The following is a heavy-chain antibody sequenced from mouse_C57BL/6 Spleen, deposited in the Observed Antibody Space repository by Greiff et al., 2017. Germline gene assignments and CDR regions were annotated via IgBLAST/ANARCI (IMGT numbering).Heavy chain of an antibody. CDR1: GYAFSSSW. Sequence: VQLQESGPELVKPGASVKISCKASGYAFSSSWMNWVKQRPGKGLEWIGRIYPGDGDTNYNGKFKGKATLTADKSSSTAYMQLSSLTSEDSAVYFCARTYYDGSSLYAMDYWGQGTSVTVSS. V-gene: IGHV1-82*01. CDR3: ARTYYDGSSLYAMDY. J-gene: IGHJ4*01. CDR2: IYPGDGDT. D-gene: IGHD1-1*01.